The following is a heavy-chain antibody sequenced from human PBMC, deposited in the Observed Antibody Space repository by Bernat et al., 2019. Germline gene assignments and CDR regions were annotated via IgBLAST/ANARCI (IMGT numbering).Heavy chain of an antibody. D-gene: IGHD6-25*01. CDR2: ISDSGGGT. V-gene: IGHV3-23*01. Sequence: EVQLLESGGGLVQPGGSLRLSCAASGFTFSSYAMNWVRQAPGKGPEWVSGISDSGGGTYYTDSVKGRFTISRDNSKNTLYLQMNSLRAEDTAVYYCAKDLAFAALYYYAVDVWGQGTTVTVSS. CDR3: AKDLAFAALYYYAVDV. J-gene: IGHJ6*02. CDR1: GFTFSSYA.